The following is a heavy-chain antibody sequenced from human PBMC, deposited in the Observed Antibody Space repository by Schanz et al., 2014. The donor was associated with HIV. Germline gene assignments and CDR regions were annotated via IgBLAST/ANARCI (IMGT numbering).Heavy chain of an antibody. D-gene: IGHD3-22*01. V-gene: IGHV1-18*01. CDR2: ISPYNGDR. CDR3: ARGRRDVSMIVLYWLDP. Sequence: VQLLQSGAEVKKPGASVKVSCKTSGYTFASYGITWVRQAPGQGLDWVGWISPYNGDRKYDQKFRGRVTMTRNTSTGTAYMELSSLRSDDTAVYYCARGRRDVSMIVLYWLDPWGQGTLVTVSS. CDR1: GYTFASYG. J-gene: IGHJ5*02.